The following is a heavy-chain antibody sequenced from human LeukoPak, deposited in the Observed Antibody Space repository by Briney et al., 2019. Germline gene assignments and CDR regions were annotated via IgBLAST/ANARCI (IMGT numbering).Heavy chain of an antibody. CDR2: IVVGSGNT. V-gene: IGHV1-58*02. CDR1: GFTFTSSA. CDR3: AKVRSRYCSSTSCYKFAFDI. D-gene: IGHD2-2*02. J-gene: IGHJ3*02. Sequence: SVKVSCKASGFTFTSSAMQWVRQARGQRLEWIGWIVVGSGNTNYAQKFQERVTITRDMSTSTAYMELSSLRSEDTAVYYCAKVRSRYCSSTSCYKFAFDIWGQGTRVTVSS.